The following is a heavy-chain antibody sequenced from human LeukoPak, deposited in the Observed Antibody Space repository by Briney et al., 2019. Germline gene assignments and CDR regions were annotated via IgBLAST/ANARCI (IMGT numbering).Heavy chain of an antibody. D-gene: IGHD2-15*01. Sequence: GGSLRLSYAASGFTFSSYAMSWVRQAPGKGLEWVSAISGSGDSIYYADSVKGRFIISRDNSKNTLYLQMNSLRAEDPAVHYCAKGSPPKNWGQGTLVTVSS. CDR1: GFTFSSYA. V-gene: IGHV3-23*01. CDR2: ISGSGDSI. J-gene: IGHJ4*02. CDR3: AKGSPPKN.